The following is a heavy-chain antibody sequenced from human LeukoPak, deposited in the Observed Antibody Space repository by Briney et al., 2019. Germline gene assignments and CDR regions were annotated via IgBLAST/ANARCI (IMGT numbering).Heavy chain of an antibody. CDR3: ARCESSSWSYYYYYNMDV. CDR2: IYHSRST. J-gene: IGHJ6*03. Sequence: PSETLSLTCTVSGYSISSGYYWACIRQPPGKGLECIGSIYHSRSTYYNPSLKSRVTISVDTSKNQFSLKLSSVTAADTAVYYCARCESSSWSYYYYYNMDVWGKGTMVTVSS. CDR1: GYSISSGYY. V-gene: IGHV4-38-2*02. D-gene: IGHD6-13*01.